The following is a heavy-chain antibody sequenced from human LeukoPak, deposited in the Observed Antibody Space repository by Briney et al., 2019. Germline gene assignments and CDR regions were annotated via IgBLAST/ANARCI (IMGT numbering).Heavy chain of an antibody. J-gene: IGHJ4*02. CDR1: GFTFSTYG. CDR3: AREVGPFDY. CDR2: ISSSGDNT. V-gene: IGHV3-23*01. Sequence: PGGSLGLSCAASGFTFSTYGMTWVRQAPGKGLAWVSSISSSGDNTYYADSLKGRFSIFRDNSKNTVYLQMNSLTAEDTAVCYCAREVGPFDYWGQGTLVTVSS. D-gene: IGHD1-26*01.